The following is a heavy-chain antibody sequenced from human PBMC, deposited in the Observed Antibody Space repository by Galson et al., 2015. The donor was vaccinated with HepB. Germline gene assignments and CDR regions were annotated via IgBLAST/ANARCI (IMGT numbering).Heavy chain of an antibody. Sequence: SLRLSCAASGFTFSGSHMSWIRQAPGEGLEWISYISTSGSFTNYADSVKGRFTISRDDAKNSLYLQMNSLRAEDTAVYYCATSTGVVGGWQPDAFDIWGQGTMVTVSS. V-gene: IGHV3-11*06. CDR3: ATSTGVVGGWQPDAFDI. J-gene: IGHJ3*02. D-gene: IGHD2-2*01. CDR1: GFTFSGSH. CDR2: ISTSGSFT.